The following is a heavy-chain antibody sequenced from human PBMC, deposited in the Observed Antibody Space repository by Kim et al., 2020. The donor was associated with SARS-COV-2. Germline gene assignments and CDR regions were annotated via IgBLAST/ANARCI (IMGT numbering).Heavy chain of an antibody. D-gene: IGHD2-15*01. V-gene: IGHV7-4-1*02. CDR1: GYTFTSYA. CDR2: INTNTGNP. CDR3: ARGYLKEGYCSGGSCYSDWFDP. J-gene: IGHJ5*02. Sequence: ASVKVSCKASGYTFTSYAMNWVRQAPGQGLEWMGWINTNTGNPTYAQGFTGRFVFSLDTSVSTAYLQISSLKAEDTAVYYCARGYLKEGYCSGGSCYSDWFDPWGQGTLVTVSS.